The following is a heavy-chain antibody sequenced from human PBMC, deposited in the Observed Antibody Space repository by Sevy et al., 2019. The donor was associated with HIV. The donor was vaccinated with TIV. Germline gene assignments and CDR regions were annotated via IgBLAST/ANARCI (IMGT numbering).Heavy chain of an antibody. J-gene: IGHJ4*02. CDR3: TRWSGGQSIFHY. CDR1: GFTFGDYS. V-gene: IGHV3-49*04. D-gene: IGHD1-26*01. CDR2: IKSKVLGGTT. Sequence: GGSLRLSCTASGFTFGDYSMSWVRQAPGKGLEWVAFIKSKVLGGTTESAASVKGRFTISRDDSKSIAYLQVNNLKTEHTAVYYCTRWSGGQSIFHYWGQGTLVTVSS.